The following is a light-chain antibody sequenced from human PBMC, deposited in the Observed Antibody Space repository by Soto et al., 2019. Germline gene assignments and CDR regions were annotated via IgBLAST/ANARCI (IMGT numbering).Light chain of an antibody. V-gene: IGKV3-20*01. CDR3: RQYGSSPPFT. Sequence: EMVLTQSPGTLSLSPGERAILSCRASQSVSSGYLAWYQQKPGQAPRLLIYGASSRATGIPDRFSGSGSGTDFTLTISRLESEDFAVYYCRQYGSSPPFTFGPGTKVDIK. J-gene: IGKJ3*01. CDR1: QSVSSGY. CDR2: GAS.